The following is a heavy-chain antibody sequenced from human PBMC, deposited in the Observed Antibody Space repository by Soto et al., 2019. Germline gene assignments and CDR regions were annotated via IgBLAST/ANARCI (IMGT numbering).Heavy chain of an antibody. J-gene: IGHJ4*02. CDR3: ARDPGKSGNDKYSHGLF. D-gene: IGHD5-12*01. CDR1: GGAISSCNW. Sequence: PSETLSLTCAVSGGAISSCNWWSWVRQPPGKGLEWIGGVDHTGHINHNPSLKSRVIITVAKSKNQFFLYLTSAPAANTALHYCARDPGKSGNDKYSHGLFWAQGILVTVSS. V-gene: IGHV4-4*02. CDR2: VDHTGHI.